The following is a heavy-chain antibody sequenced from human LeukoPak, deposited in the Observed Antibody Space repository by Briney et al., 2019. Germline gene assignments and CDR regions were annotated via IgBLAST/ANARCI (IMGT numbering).Heavy chain of an antibody. Sequence: GGSLRLSCAASGFTFSNAWMSWVRQAPGKGLEWVSYISSSGKNIYFADSVKGRFTISRDNAKNSLFLQMNSLRAEDTAVYYCARVTYAVPDYWGQGTLVAVSS. V-gene: IGHV3-11*04. CDR3: ARVTYAVPDY. J-gene: IGHJ4*02. CDR1: GFTFSNAW. CDR2: ISSSGKNI. D-gene: IGHD2/OR15-2a*01.